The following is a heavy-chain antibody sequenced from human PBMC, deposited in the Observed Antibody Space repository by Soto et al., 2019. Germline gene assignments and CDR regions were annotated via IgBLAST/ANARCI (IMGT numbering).Heavy chain of an antibody. J-gene: IGHJ4*02. D-gene: IGHD6-13*01. V-gene: IGHV1-69*01. CDR2: IIPIFSTT. CDR1: GGTFSSYA. CDR3: AGGEHASTWFYFDY. Sequence: QVQLVQSGAEVKKPGSSVKVSCKASGGTFSSYAISWVRQAPGQGLEWMGDIIPIFSTTRHAQKFQGRVTITADESTTTAYMELNSLTSDDTAVYYYAGGEHASTWFYFDYWGQGTLVTVSS.